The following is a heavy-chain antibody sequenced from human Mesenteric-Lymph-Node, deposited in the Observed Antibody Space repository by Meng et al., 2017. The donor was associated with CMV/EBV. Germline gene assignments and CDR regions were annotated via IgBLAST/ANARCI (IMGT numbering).Heavy chain of an antibody. CDR1: GYTFTGYY. D-gene: IGHD1-7*01. Sequence: ASVKVSCKASGYTFTGYYMHWVRQAPGQGLEWMGWINPNSGGTNYAQKFQGRVTMTRDTSISTAYMELRSLRSDDTAVYYCARGKNYDLVWDVWGQGTTVTVSS. CDR3: ARGKNYDLVWDV. J-gene: IGHJ6*02. CDR2: INPNSGGT. V-gene: IGHV1-2*02.